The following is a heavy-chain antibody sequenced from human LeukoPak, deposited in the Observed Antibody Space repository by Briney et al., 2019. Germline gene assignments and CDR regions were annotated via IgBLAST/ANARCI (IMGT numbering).Heavy chain of an antibody. V-gene: IGHV4-59*01. J-gene: IGHJ4*02. CDR3: ATSGGFNSPRHY. D-gene: IGHD3-16*01. Sequence: PSETLSLTCAVYSGSFSGFYWAWIRQPPGKGLEWIGYVCYNGTTNYNPSLRNRVAISIDTSKNQFSLKLNSATAADTAVYYCATSGGFNSPRHYWGQGTLVTVSS. CDR1: SGSFSGFY. CDR2: VCYNGTT.